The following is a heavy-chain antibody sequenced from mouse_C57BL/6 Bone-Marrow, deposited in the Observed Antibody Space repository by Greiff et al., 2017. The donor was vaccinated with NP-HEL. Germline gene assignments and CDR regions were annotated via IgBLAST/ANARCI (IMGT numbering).Heavy chain of an antibody. CDR3: ARRIYYGSSYDNWYFDV. V-gene: IGHV1-47*01. J-gene: IGHJ1*03. CDR1: GYTFTTYP. CDR2: FHPYNDDT. Sequence: QVQLQQSGAELVKPGASVKMSCKASGYTFTTYPIEWMKQNHGKSLEWIGNFHPYNDDTKYNEKFKGKATLTVEKSSSTVYLELSRLTSDDSAVYYCARRIYYGSSYDNWYFDVWGTGTTVTVSS. D-gene: IGHD1-1*01.